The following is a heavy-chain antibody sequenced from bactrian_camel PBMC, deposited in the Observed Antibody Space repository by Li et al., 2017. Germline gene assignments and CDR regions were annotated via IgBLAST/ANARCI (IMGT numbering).Heavy chain of an antibody. CDR3: VKAQFASSWYPSPDTRWDNY. Sequence: QLVESGGGPVQAGGSLRLSCVASPDVYNKNYLAWFRQVPGKGREGVARINTEGSSTYYADSAKGRFTISQDNAKTTVYLQMNSLKTEDTAMYYCVKAQFASSWYPSPDTRWDNYRGQGTQVTVS. D-gene: IGHD6*01. V-gene: IGHV3S28*01. CDR2: INTEGSST. J-gene: IGHJ4*01. CDR1: PDVYNKNY.